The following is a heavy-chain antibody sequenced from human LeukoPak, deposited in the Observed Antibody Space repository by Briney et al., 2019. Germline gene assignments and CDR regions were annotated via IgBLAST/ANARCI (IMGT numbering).Heavy chain of an antibody. CDR1: GFPLSDHY. J-gene: IGHJ6*04. Sequence: GGSLRLSCGPSGFPLSDHYMTWIREAPGKGVEWVSYNSNRGRDADYSASVRGRFTTSRDNAKNSLYQQMNSLRPEDTAIYYCGRGHFGLDLWGKGTTVTVSS. V-gene: IGHV3-11*06. CDR2: NSNRGRDA. CDR3: GRGHFGLDL.